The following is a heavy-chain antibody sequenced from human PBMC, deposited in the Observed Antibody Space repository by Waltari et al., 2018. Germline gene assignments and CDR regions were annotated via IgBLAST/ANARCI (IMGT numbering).Heavy chain of an antibody. V-gene: IGHV3-23*01. J-gene: IGHJ4*02. CDR2: ISSSGDKT. CDR3: AKLTTYSSSSAPFDY. Sequence: EVQLLESGGDLVQPGGSLRLSCAASGFNFRSFPIAWVRQAPGKGLEWVAGISSSGDKTFYTDAVKGRFTISRENSKNTLYLQMHSLRAEDTAKYYCAKLTTYSSSSAPFDYWGLGDLVTVSS. CDR1: GFNFRSFP. D-gene: IGHD6-6*01.